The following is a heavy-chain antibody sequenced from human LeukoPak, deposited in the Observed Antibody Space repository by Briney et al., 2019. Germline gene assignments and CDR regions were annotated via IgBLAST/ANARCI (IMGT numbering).Heavy chain of an antibody. CDR1: GYTFTSYG. CDR3: ARIRTHYYDSSGEIDY. V-gene: IGHV1-18*01. Sequence: GASVKVSCKASGYTFTSYGISWVRQAPGQGLEWMGWISAYNGNTNYAQKLQGRVTMTTDTSTSTAYMELRSLRSDDTAVYYCARIRTHYYDSSGEIDYWGQGTLVTVSS. D-gene: IGHD3-22*01. J-gene: IGHJ4*02. CDR2: ISAYNGNT.